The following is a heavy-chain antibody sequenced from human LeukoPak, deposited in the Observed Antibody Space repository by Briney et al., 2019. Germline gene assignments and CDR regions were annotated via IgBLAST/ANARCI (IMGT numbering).Heavy chain of an antibody. Sequence: GGSLRLSCAASGFTFDDYAMHWVRQAPGKGLEWVSGISWNSGSIGYADSVKGRFTISRDNAKNSLYLQMNGLRAEDTALYYCAKDVGYYGSGSGNWFDPWGQGTLVTVSS. CDR1: GFTFDDYA. CDR3: AKDVGYYGSGSGNWFDP. V-gene: IGHV3-9*01. CDR2: ISWNSGSI. J-gene: IGHJ5*02. D-gene: IGHD3-10*01.